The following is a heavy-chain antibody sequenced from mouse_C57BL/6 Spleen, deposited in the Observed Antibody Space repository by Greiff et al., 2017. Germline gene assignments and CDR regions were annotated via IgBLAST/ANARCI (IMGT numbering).Heavy chain of an antibody. D-gene: IGHD1-1*01. Sequence: VKVVESGPGLVAPSQSLSISCTVSGFSLTSYGVHWVRQPPGKGLEWLVVLWSDGSTTYISALKSRLSISKDDSKSQVFLKMNSLQTDDTAMYSCARQGPNYYGSSWDYFDDWGQGTTLTVSS. CDR3: ARQGPNYYGSSWDYFDD. CDR1: GFSLTSYG. V-gene: IGHV2-6-1*01. J-gene: IGHJ2*01. CDR2: LWSDGST.